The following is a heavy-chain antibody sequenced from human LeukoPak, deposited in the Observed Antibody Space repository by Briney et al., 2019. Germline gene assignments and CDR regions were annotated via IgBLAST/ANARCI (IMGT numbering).Heavy chain of an antibody. J-gene: IGHJ4*02. Sequence: GGFLRLSCAASGFTFSSYEMNWVRQAPGKGLEWVSSISSSSSYIYYADSVKGRFTISRDNAKNSLYLQMNSLRAEDTAVYYCARLNPMIVVNWGQGTLVTVSS. D-gene: IGHD3-22*01. CDR2: ISSSSSYI. CDR3: ARLNPMIVVN. CDR1: GFTFSSYE. V-gene: IGHV3-21*01.